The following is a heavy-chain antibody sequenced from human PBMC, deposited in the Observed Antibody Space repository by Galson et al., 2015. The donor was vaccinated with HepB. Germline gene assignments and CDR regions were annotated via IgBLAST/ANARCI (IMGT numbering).Heavy chain of an antibody. CDR2: IYPGDSDT. CDR1: GYSFTSYW. Sequence: QSGAEVKKPGESLKISCKGSGYSFTSYWIGWVRQMPGKGLEWMGIIYPGDSDTRYSPSSQGQVTISADKSISTAYLQWSSLKASDTAMYYCASLGPSDGAAGLYFDYWGQGTLVTVSS. J-gene: IGHJ4*02. CDR3: ASLGPSDGAAGLYFDY. D-gene: IGHD6-13*01. V-gene: IGHV5-51*03.